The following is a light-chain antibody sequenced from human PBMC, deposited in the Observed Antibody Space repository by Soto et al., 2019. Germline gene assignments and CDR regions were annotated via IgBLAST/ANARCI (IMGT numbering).Light chain of an antibody. Sequence: DVVITQTPLSLSVAPRQPASISCKFSQSLLHITGETFLFWYLQKTGKSPQILIYEVSTRVSGVPDRFSGSWSWTDCTLKISRVETDDVGMDCGMQSTQLPPTFGQGTRLEI. CDR3: MQSTQLPPT. CDR2: EVS. J-gene: IGKJ5*01. CDR1: QSLLHITGETF. V-gene: IGKV2D-29*02.